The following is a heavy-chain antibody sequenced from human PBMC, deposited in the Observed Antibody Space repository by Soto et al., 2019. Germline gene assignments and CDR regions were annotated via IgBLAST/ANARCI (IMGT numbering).Heavy chain of an antibody. D-gene: IGHD1-20*01. V-gene: IGHV3-11*01. CDR3: AIELYNWKRQDVFDI. Sequence: GGSLRLSCAASGFTFSDYYMSWIRQAPGKGLEWVSYISSSGSTIYYADSVKGRFTISRDNAKNSLYLQMNSLRAEDTAVYYCAIELYNWKRQDVFDIWGQGTLVTVSS. CDR2: ISSSGSTI. J-gene: IGHJ3*02. CDR1: GFTFSDYY.